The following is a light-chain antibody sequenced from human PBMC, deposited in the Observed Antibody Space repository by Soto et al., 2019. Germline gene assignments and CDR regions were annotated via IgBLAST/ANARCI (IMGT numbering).Light chain of an antibody. J-gene: IGKJ1*01. CDR2: DAS. CDR1: ESVVSNY. V-gene: IGKV3-20*01. Sequence: EIVLTQSPCTLSLSPGGRATLSCRATESVVSNYLAWYQLKPGQAPRLLIYDASSRATGIPDRFSGSGSGTDFTLTISRLEPEDFAVYYCQQYGSIPWTFGQGTKVDIK. CDR3: QQYGSIPWT.